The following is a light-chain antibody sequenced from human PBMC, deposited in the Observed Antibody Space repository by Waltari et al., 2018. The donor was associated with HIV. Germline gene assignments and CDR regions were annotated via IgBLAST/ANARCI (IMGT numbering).Light chain of an antibody. J-gene: IGLJ3*02. CDR3: HVWDSATDQGV. CDR1: YLGSLS. V-gene: IGLV3-21*02. Sequence: SYVLTQSPSVSVAPGQTATFACGGNYLGSLSVHWYRQKPGPAPVLLVHDDTKRPSGIPERISGSVSGNTATLTITRVEVGDEADYFCHVWDSATDQGVFGGGAKLTVL. CDR2: DDT.